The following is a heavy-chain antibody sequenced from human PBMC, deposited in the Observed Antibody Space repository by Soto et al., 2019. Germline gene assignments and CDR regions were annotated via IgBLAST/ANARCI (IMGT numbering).Heavy chain of an antibody. V-gene: IGHV3-23*01. CDR3: PKGKANTVFGVDTLFDH. D-gene: IGHD3-3*01. Sequence: PGGSLRLSXAASGFTFSSYAMTWVRQAPGKGLEWVSTISGNGGYTYYSDSVRGRFTISRDNSKETLYLQMDSLRADDTAVFYCPKGKANTVFGVDTLFDHWGQGTQVTVSS. J-gene: IGHJ4*02. CDR2: ISGNGGYT. CDR1: GFTFSSYA.